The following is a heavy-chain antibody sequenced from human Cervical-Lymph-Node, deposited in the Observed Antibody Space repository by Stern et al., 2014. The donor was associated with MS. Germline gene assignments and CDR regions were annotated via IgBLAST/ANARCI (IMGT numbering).Heavy chain of an antibody. CDR2: IVHSGST. J-gene: IGHJ4*02. V-gene: IGHV4-30-2*01. Sequence: QLVESGSGLVKPSQTLSLTCAVSGGSISSGDYSWSWIRQPPGKSLEWIGYIVHSGSTYYNPSLKSRVSISVVRSKNQFSLKLSSVTAADTAMYYCARIFGGNFDNWGQGTLVTVSS. D-gene: IGHD4-23*01. CDR3: ARIFGGNFDN. CDR1: GGSISSGDYS.